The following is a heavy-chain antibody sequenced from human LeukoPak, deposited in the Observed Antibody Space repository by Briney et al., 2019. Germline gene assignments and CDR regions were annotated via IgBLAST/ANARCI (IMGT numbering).Heavy chain of an antibody. CDR3: TTDPIVVVPAAIHYFDY. Sequence: PGGSLRLSCAASGFTFSNAWMSWVRQAPGKGLEWVGRIKSKTDGGTTDYAAPVKGRFTISRDDSKNTLYLQMNSLKTEDTAVYYCTTDPIVVVPAAIHYFDYWGQGTLVTVSS. CDR1: GFTFSNAW. D-gene: IGHD2-2*01. J-gene: IGHJ4*02. V-gene: IGHV3-15*01. CDR2: IKSKTDGGTT.